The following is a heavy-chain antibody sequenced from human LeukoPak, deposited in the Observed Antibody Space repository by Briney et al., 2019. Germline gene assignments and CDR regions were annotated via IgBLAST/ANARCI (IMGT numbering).Heavy chain of an antibody. CDR2: IYYTGST. CDR3: TRSSSWYLYFDC. D-gene: IGHD6-13*01. Sequence: SETLSLTCTVSGGPISSSAYYWGWIRQPPGKGLEWIGSIYYTGSTYYNPSLKSRVTISVDTSKNQFSLKLSSVTAADTAVYYCTRSSSWYLYFDCWGQGTLVAVSS. CDR1: GGPISSSAYY. V-gene: IGHV4-39*01. J-gene: IGHJ4*02.